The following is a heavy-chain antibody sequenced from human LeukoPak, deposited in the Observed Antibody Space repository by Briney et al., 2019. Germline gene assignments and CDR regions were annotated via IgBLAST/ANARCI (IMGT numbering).Heavy chain of an antibody. D-gene: IGHD6-13*01. CDR2: IYYNGNT. CDR3: ARVYRSSWYQVDY. J-gene: IGHJ4*02. Sequence: SETLSLTCTVAGGAVSSGSYFWRWILQPPGKGLEWIGFIYYNGNTNSSPSLKSRVTISVDTSKSQFSLKLTSVTAADTAVYYCARVYRSSWYQVDYWGQGTLVTVSS. V-gene: IGHV4-61*01. CDR1: GGAVSSGSYF.